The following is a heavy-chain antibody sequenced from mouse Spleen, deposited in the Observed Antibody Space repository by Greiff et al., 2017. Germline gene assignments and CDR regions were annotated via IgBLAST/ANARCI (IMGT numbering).Heavy chain of an antibody. Sequence: QVHVKQSGAGLVQSGASVTMSCKASGYTFTSYWLTWVKQRPGQGLEWIGDLYPGSGSTNYNEKFKSKATLTVDTSSSTAYMQLSSLTSEDSEVYYCARDTAVVAPAMDYWGQGTSVTVSS. V-gene: IGHV1-55*01. CDR2: LYPGSGST. CDR1: GYTFTSYW. D-gene: IGHD1-1*01. J-gene: IGHJ4*01. CDR3: ARDTAVVAPAMDY.